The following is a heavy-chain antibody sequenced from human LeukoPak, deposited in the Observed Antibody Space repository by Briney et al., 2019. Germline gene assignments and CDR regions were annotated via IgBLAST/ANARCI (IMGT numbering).Heavy chain of an antibody. D-gene: IGHD3-9*01. J-gene: IGHJ3*01. Sequence: ASVKVSCKASGYTFTSYDINWVRQASGQGLEWMGWMNPHGDYTGYAQKFQDRVTMTSDSSTTTAYMELRSLTSEDTALYYCARGFRDGLTGNDVLDVWGLGIMVIVTS. CDR3: ARGFRDGLTGNDVLDV. V-gene: IGHV1-8*01. CDR2: MNPHGDYT. CDR1: GYTFTSYD.